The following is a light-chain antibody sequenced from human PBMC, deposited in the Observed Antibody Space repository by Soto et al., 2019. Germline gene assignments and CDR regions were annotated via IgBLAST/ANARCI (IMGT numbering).Light chain of an antibody. CDR2: AAS. CDR3: HQSYGSPRT. Sequence: DRVTXTCRASQRISSYLNWYQQKPGKAPKLLIYAASIWKSGVPSRFSGSGSGTDFTLTISSLQAEDFAAYYCHQSYGSPRTFAQ. CDR1: QRISSY. V-gene: IGKV1-39*01. J-gene: IGKJ1*01.